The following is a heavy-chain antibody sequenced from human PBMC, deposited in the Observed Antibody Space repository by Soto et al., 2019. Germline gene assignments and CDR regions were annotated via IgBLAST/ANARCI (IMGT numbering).Heavy chain of an antibody. J-gene: IGHJ1*01. D-gene: IGHD6-19*01. CDR3: ARTKGSGWYDRYFQH. Sequence: SETLSLTCTVSGGSISTYYWSWIRQPPGKGLEWIGYIYYSGSTNYNPSLKSRVTISVDTSKNQFSLKLSSVTAADTAVYYCARTKGSGWYDRYFQHWGQGTLVTVSS. CDR1: GGSISTYY. CDR2: IYYSGST. V-gene: IGHV4-59*08.